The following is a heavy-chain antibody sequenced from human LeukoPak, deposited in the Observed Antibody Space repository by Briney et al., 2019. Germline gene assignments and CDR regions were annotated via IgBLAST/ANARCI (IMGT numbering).Heavy chain of an antibody. J-gene: IGHJ4*02. Sequence: GASVKVSCKASGYTFTSYGISWVRQAPGQGLEWMGWISAYNGNTNYAQKLQGRVTMTTDTSTSTAYMELRSLRSDDTAVYYCARLGGRWLVMGGEFDYWGQGTLVTVSS. D-gene: IGHD6-19*01. V-gene: IGHV1-18*01. CDR3: ARLGGRWLVMGGEFDY. CDR2: ISAYNGNT. CDR1: GYTFTSYG.